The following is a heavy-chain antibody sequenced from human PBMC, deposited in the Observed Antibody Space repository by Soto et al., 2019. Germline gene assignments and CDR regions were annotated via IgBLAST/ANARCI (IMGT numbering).Heavy chain of an antibody. Sequence: GGSLRLSCAASGFTFSTCAMTWVRQAPGKGLEWVSLIGGSGGSTDYADSVKGRFTISRDNSRNTLYLQMNSLRAEDTAVYYCAKDGPYGGNYYYFDYWGQGTLVTVSS. J-gene: IGHJ4*02. CDR2: IGGSGGST. CDR3: AKDGPYGGNYYYFDY. CDR1: GFTFSTCA. D-gene: IGHD1-26*01. V-gene: IGHV3-23*01.